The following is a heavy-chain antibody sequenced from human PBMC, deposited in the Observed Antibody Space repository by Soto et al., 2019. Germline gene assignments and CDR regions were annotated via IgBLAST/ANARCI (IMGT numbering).Heavy chain of an antibody. D-gene: IGHD1-1*01. CDR1: EGSSGGHG. CDR3: AGGREHYNWSYFDL. Sequence: PSQMHCLRGTVAEGSSGGHGGRRILQPPGKGLEWIGYIYYSGSPNYSPSLESRVTISEDASKNQFSLKLSSVTAADTAIYYCAGGREHYNWSYFDLWVRGTL. J-gene: IGHJ2*01. CDR2: IYYSGSP. V-gene: IGHV4-59*11.